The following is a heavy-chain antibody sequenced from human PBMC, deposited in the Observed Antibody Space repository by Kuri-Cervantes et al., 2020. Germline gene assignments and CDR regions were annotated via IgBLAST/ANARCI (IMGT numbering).Heavy chain of an antibody. V-gene: IGHV3-9*01. J-gene: IGHJ6*02. CDR2: ISWNSGSI. CDR1: GFTFDDYA. Sequence: GGSLRLSCAASGFTFDDYAMHWVRQAPGKGLEWVSGISWNSGSIGYADSVKGRFTISRDNAKNSLYLQMKSLRAEDTALYYCAKDLIAAAGTGYYYYYYGMDVWGQGTTVTVSS. CDR3: AKDLIAAAGTGYYYYYYGMDV. D-gene: IGHD6-13*01.